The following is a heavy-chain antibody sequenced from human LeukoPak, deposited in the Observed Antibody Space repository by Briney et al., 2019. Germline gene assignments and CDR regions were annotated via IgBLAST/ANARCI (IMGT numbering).Heavy chain of an antibody. Sequence: ASVKVSCKASGYTFTSYGISWVRQAPGQGLEWMGWISAYNGNTNYAQKLQGRVTMTTDTSTSTAYMELRSLRPDDTAVYYCARDYKEDNLAAAGDFDYWGQGTLVTVSS. CDR2: ISAYNGNT. CDR1: GYTFTSYG. V-gene: IGHV1-18*01. CDR3: ARDYKEDNLAAAGDFDY. D-gene: IGHD6-13*01. J-gene: IGHJ4*02.